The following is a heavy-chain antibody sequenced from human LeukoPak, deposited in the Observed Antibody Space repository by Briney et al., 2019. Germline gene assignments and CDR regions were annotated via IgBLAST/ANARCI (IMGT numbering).Heavy chain of an antibody. CDR2: IYYSGST. Sequence: SETLSLTCTVSGGSTSSYYWSWIRQPPGKGLEWIGYIYYSGSTNYNPSLKSRVTISGDTSKNQFSLNLSSVTAADTAVYYCAHYYDSSGYYPNAFDIWGQGTMVTVSS. CDR1: GGSTSSYY. J-gene: IGHJ3*02. D-gene: IGHD3-22*01. CDR3: AHYYDSSGYYPNAFDI. V-gene: IGHV4-59*01.